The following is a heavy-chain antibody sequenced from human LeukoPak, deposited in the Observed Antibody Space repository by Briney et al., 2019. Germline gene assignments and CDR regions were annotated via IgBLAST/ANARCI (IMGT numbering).Heavy chain of an antibody. V-gene: IGHV3-7*01. CDR3: ARVAFSVLRYFDWSEGGYFDY. D-gene: IGHD3-9*01. CDR1: GFTFSSYW. CDR2: IKQDGSEK. Sequence: GGSLRLSCAASGFTFSSYWMSWVRQAPGKGLEWVANIKQDGSEKYYVDSVKGRFTISRDNAKNSLYLQMNSLRAEDTAVYYCARVAFSVLRYFDWSEGGYFDYWGQGTLVTVSS. J-gene: IGHJ4*02.